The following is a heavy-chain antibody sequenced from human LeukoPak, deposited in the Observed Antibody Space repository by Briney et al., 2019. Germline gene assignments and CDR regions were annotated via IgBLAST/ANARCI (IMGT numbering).Heavy chain of an antibody. D-gene: IGHD3-10*01. Sequence: GGSLRLSCAASGLTVSSNYMSWVRQAPGKGLEWVSVISASGGSIYYADSVKGRFTISRDNAKNSLYLQMNSLRAEDTAVYYCARDRGFGELLYHDVDYWGQGTLVTVSS. CDR1: GLTVSSNY. CDR3: ARDRGFGELLYHDVDY. J-gene: IGHJ4*02. V-gene: IGHV3-53*01. CDR2: ISASGGSI.